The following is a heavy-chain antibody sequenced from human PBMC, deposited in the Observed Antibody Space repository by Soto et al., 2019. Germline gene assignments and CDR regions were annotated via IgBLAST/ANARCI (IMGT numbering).Heavy chain of an antibody. CDR3: ARTGSSRWFWFDP. CDR1: GYTFTSYA. D-gene: IGHD6-13*01. Sequence: QVQLVQSGAKVKKPGASVKVSCKASGYTFTSYAIHWVRQAPGQRLEWMGWINAGNGNTKYSQKFQGRVTITRDTSASTAYMELSSLRSEDTAVYYCARTGSSRWFWFDPWGQGTLVTVSS. V-gene: IGHV1-3*01. CDR2: INAGNGNT. J-gene: IGHJ5*02.